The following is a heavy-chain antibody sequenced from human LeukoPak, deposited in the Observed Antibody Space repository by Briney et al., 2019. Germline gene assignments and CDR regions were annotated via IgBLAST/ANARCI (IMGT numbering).Heavy chain of an antibody. CDR1: GCTFTSYY. V-gene: IGHV1-46*01. Sequence: GASVKVSCKASGCTFTSYYMHWVRQAPGQGLEWMGIINPSGGSTSYAQKFQGRVTMTRDTSTSTVYMELSSLRSEDTAVYYCARDGTFGVVITHCFDYWGQGTLVTVSS. D-gene: IGHD3-3*02. J-gene: IGHJ4*02. CDR2: INPSGGST. CDR3: ARDGTFGVVITHCFDY.